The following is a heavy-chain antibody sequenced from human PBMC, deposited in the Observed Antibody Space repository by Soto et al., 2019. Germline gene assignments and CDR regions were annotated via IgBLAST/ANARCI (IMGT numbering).Heavy chain of an antibody. CDR2: IYYSGST. D-gene: IGHD5-12*01. J-gene: IGHJ4*02. Sequence: QVQLQESGPGLVKPSETLSLTCTVSGGSISSYYWSWIRQPPGKGLEWIGYIYYSGSTNYNPSLKSRVTIPVDTSKNQFSLKLSSVTAADTAVYYCASQGRDGYNYVNSFDYWGQGTLVTVSS. V-gene: IGHV4-59*08. CDR3: ASQGRDGYNYVNSFDY. CDR1: GGSISSYY.